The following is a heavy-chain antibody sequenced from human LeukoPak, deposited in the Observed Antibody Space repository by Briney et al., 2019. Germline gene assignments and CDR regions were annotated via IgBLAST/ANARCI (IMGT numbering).Heavy chain of an antibody. V-gene: IGHV3-23*01. CDR2: ISGSGGST. Sequence: GGSLRLSCAASGFTFSSYAMSWVRQVPGKELEWVSAISGSGGSTYYADSVKGRFTISRDNSKNTLYLQMNSLRAEDAAVYYCAKGGSGWYFGYFDYWGQGTLVTVSS. J-gene: IGHJ4*02. CDR1: GFTFSSYA. D-gene: IGHD6-19*01. CDR3: AKGGSGWYFGYFDY.